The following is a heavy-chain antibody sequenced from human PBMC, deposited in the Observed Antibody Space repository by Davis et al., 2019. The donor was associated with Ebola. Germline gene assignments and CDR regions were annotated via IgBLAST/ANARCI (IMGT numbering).Heavy chain of an antibody. V-gene: IGHV1-69*04. J-gene: IGHJ4*02. CDR3: ARDRGDTVTPDY. CDR2: IIPILGIA. D-gene: IGHD4-11*01. CDR1: GGTFSSYA. Sequence: SVKVSCKASGGTFSSYAISWVRQAPGQGLEWMGRIIPILGIANYAQKFQGRVTITADKSTSTAYMELSSLRSEDTAVYYCARDRGDTVTPDYWGQGTLVTVSS.